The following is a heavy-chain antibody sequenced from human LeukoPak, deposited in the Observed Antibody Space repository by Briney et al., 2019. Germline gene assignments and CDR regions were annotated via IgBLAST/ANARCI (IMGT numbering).Heavy chain of an antibody. CDR1: GDSISSGGYY. D-gene: IGHD6-13*01. Sequence: PSETLSLTCTVSGDSISSGGYYWSWIRQHPGKGLEWIGYTYHSGSTYYNPSLKSRATISVDTSKNQFSLKLTSVFAADTAVYYCARAAIAVAGTGRWFDPWGQGTLVTVSS. CDR3: ARAAIAVAGTGRWFDP. J-gene: IGHJ5*02. V-gene: IGHV4-31*03. CDR2: TYHSGST.